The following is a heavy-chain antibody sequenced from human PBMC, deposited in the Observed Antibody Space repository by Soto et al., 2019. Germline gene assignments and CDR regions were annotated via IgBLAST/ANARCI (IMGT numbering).Heavy chain of an antibody. Sequence: PGGSLRLSCAASGFSFSSYGMHWVRQAPGKGLEWVAMISYDGTDEYYADSVKGRFTISRDNSKNAVYLQMNSLRAEDTAVYYCARALYYDFWSGPPPSGYYGMDVWGQGTTVTVSS. CDR3: ARALYYDFWSGPPPSGYYGMDV. CDR1: GFSFSSYG. V-gene: IGHV3-30*03. D-gene: IGHD3-3*01. J-gene: IGHJ6*02. CDR2: ISYDGTDE.